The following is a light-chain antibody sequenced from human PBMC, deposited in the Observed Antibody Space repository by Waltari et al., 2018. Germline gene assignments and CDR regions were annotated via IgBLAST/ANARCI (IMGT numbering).Light chain of an antibody. CDR3: QDSAT. CDR1: QTVTGSY. CDR2: GAS. V-gene: IGKV3-20*01. J-gene: IGKJ1*01. Sequence: EIEFTPSPGTLSLSPGDRATLSCRASQTVTGSYLAWYQQKPGQAPRLIIYGASIRATGIPDRFSGSGSGTDFTLTISRLEPEDFAVYYCQDSATFGQGTKVEIK.